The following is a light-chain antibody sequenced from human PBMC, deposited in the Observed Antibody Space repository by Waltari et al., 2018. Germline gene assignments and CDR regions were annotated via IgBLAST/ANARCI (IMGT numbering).Light chain of an antibody. J-gene: IGLJ3*02. CDR2: STN. Sequence: QTVVTQEPSFSVSPGGTVTLTFGLSSGSVPTGHTPSWHQQTPGQAPRTLIYSTNTRSSGVPDRFSGSILGNKAALTITGAQADDESDYYCVLYMGSGIWVFGGGTKLTVL. CDR3: VLYMGSGIWV. CDR1: SGSVPTGHT. V-gene: IGLV8-61*01.